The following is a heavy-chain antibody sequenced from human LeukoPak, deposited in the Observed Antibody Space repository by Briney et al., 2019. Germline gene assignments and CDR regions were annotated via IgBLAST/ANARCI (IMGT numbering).Heavy chain of an antibody. J-gene: IGHJ5*02. CDR3: ARGLGYCSGGSCYSGANWFDP. Sequence: GASVTVSCKASGYTFTSSDINWVRQATGQELEWMGWMNPNTGNTGYAQKFQGRVTMTRNTSISTAYMELSSLRSVDTAVYYCARGLGYCSGGSCYSGANWFDPWGQGTLVTVSS. CDR2: MNPNTGNT. V-gene: IGHV1-8*01. D-gene: IGHD2-15*01. CDR1: GYTFTSSD.